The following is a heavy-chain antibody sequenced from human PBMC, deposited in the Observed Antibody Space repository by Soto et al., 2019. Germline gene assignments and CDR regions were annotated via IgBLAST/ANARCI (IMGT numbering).Heavy chain of an antibody. Sequence: QVQLVESGGGVVQPGRSLRLSCAASGFTFSSYAMHWVRQAPGKGLEWVAVISYDGSNKYYADSVKGRFTISRDNSKNTLYLQMNSLRAEDTAVYYCARDSLSGRSSDYWGQGTLVTVSS. D-gene: IGHD3-10*01. CDR1: GFTFSSYA. CDR3: ARDSLSGRSSDY. CDR2: ISYDGSNK. V-gene: IGHV3-30-3*01. J-gene: IGHJ4*02.